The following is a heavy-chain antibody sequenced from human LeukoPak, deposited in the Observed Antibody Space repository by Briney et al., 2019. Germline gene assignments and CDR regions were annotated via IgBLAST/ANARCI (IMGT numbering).Heavy chain of an antibody. CDR1: GFTFSSYW. D-gene: IGHD5-18*01. J-gene: IGHJ3*02. Sequence: GGSLRLSCAASGFTFSSYWMHWVRQAPGKGLVWASRINSDGSSTSYADSVKGRFTISRDNAKNTLYLQMNSLRAEDTAVYYCARDASGGYSYGYFAFDIWGQGTMVTVSS. CDR3: ARDASGGYSYGYFAFDI. V-gene: IGHV3-74*01. CDR2: INSDGSST.